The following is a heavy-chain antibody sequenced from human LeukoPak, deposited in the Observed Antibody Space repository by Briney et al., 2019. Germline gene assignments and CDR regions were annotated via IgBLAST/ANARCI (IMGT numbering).Heavy chain of an antibody. Sequence: GGSLRLSCAASGFTFSIYWMTWVRQAPGKGLEWVANIKHDGSEKYYVDSVKGRFTISRDNAKNSLYLQMNSLRAEDTAVYYCAREGMVYASDYWGQGTLVTVSS. CDR3: AREGMVYASDY. V-gene: IGHV3-7*01. J-gene: IGHJ4*02. CDR1: GFTFSIYW. D-gene: IGHD2-8*01. CDR2: IKHDGSEK.